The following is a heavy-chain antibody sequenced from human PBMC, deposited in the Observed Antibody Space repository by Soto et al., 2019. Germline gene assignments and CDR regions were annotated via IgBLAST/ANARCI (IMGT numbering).Heavy chain of an antibody. D-gene: IGHD4-17*01. V-gene: IGHV4-59*01. CDR1: GGSISSYY. CDR3: ARRYGDAVDF. J-gene: IGHJ4*02. CDR2: IYYSGST. Sequence: QVQLQESGPGLVRPSETLSLTCTVSGGSISSYYWRWIRQPPGKGLECIGYIYYSGSTNYNPSLKSRVTISVDTSKNQFSLKLSSVTAADTAVYYCARRYGDAVDFWGQGTLVTVS.